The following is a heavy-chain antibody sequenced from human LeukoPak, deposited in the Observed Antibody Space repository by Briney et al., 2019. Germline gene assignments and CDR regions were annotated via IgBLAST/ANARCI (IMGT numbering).Heavy chain of an antibody. J-gene: IGHJ3*02. CDR1: GGTFSSYA. CDR2: IIPIFGTA. CDR3: ASAPRYQLLLEAFDI. V-gene: IGHV1-69*13. D-gene: IGHD2-2*01. Sequence: SVKVSCKASGGTFSSYAISWVRQAPGQGLEWMGGIIPIFGTANYAQKFQGRVTITADESTSTAYMELSSLRSEDTAVYYCASAPRYQLLLEAFDIWGQGTMVTVSS.